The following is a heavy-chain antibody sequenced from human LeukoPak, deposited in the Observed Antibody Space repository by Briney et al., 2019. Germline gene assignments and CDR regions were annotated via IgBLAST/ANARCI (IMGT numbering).Heavy chain of an antibody. CDR2: IYPRDSDT. CDR3: ARSPVPGYFDY. V-gene: IGHV5-51*01. Sequence: GESLKISCQGSGYTFTKNWIGWVRQMPGGGLEWMGIIYPRDSDTRYSPSFQGQVTISADKSISTAYLQWSSLKASDTAMYYCARSPVPGYFDYWGQGTLVTVSS. CDR1: GYTFTKNW. J-gene: IGHJ4*02.